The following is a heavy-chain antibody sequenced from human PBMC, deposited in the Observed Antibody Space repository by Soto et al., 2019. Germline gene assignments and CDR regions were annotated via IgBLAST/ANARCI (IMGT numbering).Heavy chain of an antibody. V-gene: IGHV1-69*01. CDR2: IIPIFGTA. J-gene: IGHJ3*02. CDR3: ARLRSTYYYDSSGYYDGDAFDI. D-gene: IGHD3-22*01. CDR1: EGTFSSYA. Sequence: QVQLVQSGAEVKKPGSSVKVSCKASEGTFSSYAISWVRQAPGQGLEWMGGIIPIFGTANYAQKFQGRVTITADESTSTAYMELSSLRSEDTAVYYCARLRSTYYYDSSGYYDGDAFDIWGQGTMVTVSS.